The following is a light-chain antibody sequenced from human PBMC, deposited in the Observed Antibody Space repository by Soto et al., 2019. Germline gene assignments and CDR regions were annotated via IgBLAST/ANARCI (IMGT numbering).Light chain of an antibody. V-gene: IGKV4-1*01. CDR2: HAS. CDR1: QSVLLTSNHKNY. Sequence: DMAMTQSQDSLAVSLGERATMNCKSSQSVLLTSNHKNYLAWYRQKRGQAPRLLIYHASKRATGLPARFSGSGSGTDFTLTIPSLEPEDFAVYYCQPRSNWPSNFGQGTRLEI. J-gene: IGKJ5*01. CDR3: QPRSNWPSN.